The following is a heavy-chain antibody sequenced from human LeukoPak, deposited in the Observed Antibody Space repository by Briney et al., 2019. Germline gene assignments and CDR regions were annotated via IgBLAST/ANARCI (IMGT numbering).Heavy chain of an antibody. CDR2: IYTSGSI. D-gene: IGHD3-10*01. Sequence: PSETLSLTCTVSGGSISSYYWSWIRQPAGKGLEWIGRIYTSGSINYNPSLKSRVTMSVDTSKNQFSLKLSSVTAADTAVYYCARAHYYGSGSSFYYYYYMDVWGKGTTVTVSS. CDR1: GGSISSYY. V-gene: IGHV4-4*07. CDR3: ARAHYYGSGSSFYYYYYMDV. J-gene: IGHJ6*03.